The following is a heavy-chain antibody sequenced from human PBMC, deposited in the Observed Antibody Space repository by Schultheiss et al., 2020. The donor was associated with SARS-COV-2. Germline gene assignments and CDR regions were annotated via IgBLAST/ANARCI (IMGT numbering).Heavy chain of an antibody. D-gene: IGHD1-26*01. Sequence: GGSLRLSCAASGFTFSSYAMHWVRQAPGKGLEWVAVISYDGSNKYYADSVKGRFTISRDNSKNTLYLQMNSLRAEDTAVYYCANDSGSYDWGQGTLVTVSS. CDR1: GFTFSSYA. J-gene: IGHJ4*02. CDR2: ISYDGSNK. V-gene: IGHV3-30*07. CDR3: ANDSGSYD.